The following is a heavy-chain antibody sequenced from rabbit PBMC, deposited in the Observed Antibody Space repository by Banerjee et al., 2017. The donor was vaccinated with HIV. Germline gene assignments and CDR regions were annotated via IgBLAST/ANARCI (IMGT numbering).Heavy chain of an antibody. CDR2: MNAGSSGST. D-gene: IGHD7-1*01. Sequence: EESGGGLVKPEGSLTLTCTASGFSFSSSYWICWVRQAPGKGLEWIACMNAGSSGSTYYASWAKGRFTISKTSSTTVTLQMTSLTAADTATYFCARGGYAGYGAAVFNLWGPGTLVTVS. CDR3: ARGGYAGYGAAVFNL. V-gene: IGHV1S45*01. CDR1: GFSFSSSYW. J-gene: IGHJ4*01.